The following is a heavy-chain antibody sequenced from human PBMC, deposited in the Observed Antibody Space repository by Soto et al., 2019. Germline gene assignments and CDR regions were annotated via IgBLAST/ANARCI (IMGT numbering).Heavy chain of an antibody. CDR1: GDSISSGGYY. D-gene: IGHD2-8*02. J-gene: IGHJ4*02. Sequence: SETLSLTCTVSGDSISSGGYYWSWIRQHPGKGLEWIGSIYYSGSTYYNPSLKSRVTISIDTSKNQFSLKLRSVTAADTAVYYCARDKITGLFDYWGQGTLVTVSS. CDR3: ARDKITGLFDY. CDR2: IYYSGST. V-gene: IGHV4-31*03.